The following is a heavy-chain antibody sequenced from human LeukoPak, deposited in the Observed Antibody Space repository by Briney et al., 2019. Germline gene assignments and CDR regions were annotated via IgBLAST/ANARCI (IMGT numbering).Heavy chain of an antibody. CDR2: IKQDGSEK. CDR3: ARVRVYDILTGHDYYFDY. CDR1: GFTFSSYW. V-gene: IGHV3-7*03. D-gene: IGHD3-9*01. J-gene: IGHJ4*02. Sequence: GGSLRLSCAASGFTFSSYWMSWVRQAPGKGLEWVANIKQDGSEKYYVDSVKGRFTISRDNAKNSLYLQMNSLRAEDTVVYYCARVRVYDILTGHDYYFDYWGQGTLVTVSS.